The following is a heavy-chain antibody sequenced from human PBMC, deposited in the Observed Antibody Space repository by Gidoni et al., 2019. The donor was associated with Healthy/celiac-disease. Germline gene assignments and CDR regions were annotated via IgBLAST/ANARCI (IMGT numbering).Heavy chain of an antibody. V-gene: IGHV1-8*01. Sequence: QVQLVQSGAEVKKPGASVKVSCKASGYTLTSYAINWVRQATGQGLEWMGWMNPNSGNTGYAQKFQGRVTMTRNTSISTAYMELSSLRSEDTAVYYCARLGTLGYCSGGSCYRYYFDYWGQGTLVTVSS. CDR1: GYTLTSYA. CDR3: ARLGTLGYCSGGSCYRYYFDY. D-gene: IGHD2-15*01. J-gene: IGHJ4*02. CDR2: MNPNSGNT.